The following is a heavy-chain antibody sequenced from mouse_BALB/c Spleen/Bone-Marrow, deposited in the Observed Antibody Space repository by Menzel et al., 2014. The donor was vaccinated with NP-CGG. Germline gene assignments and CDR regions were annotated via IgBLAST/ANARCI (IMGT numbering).Heavy chain of an antibody. V-gene: IGHV14-3*02. Sequence: EVKLVESGAELVKPGASVKLSCTAPGFNIKDTYMHWVKQRPEQGLEWIGRIDPANGNTKYDPKFQGKATITADTSSNTAYLQLSSLTSEDTAVYYCATYYRYDRRFAYWGQGTLVTVSA. J-gene: IGHJ3*01. CDR2: IDPANGNT. D-gene: IGHD2-14*01. CDR3: ATYYRYDRRFAY. CDR1: GFNIKDTY.